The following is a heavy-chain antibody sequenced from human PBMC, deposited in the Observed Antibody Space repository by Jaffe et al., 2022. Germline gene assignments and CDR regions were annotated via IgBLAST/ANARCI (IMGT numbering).Heavy chain of an antibody. CDR3: ARDRRDDFWSGYYHVYFDY. J-gene: IGHJ4*02. CDR1: GGSISSYY. D-gene: IGHD3-3*01. Sequence: QVQLQESGPGLVKPSETLSLTCTVSGGSISSYYWSWIRQPPGKGLEWIGYIYYSGSTNYNPSLKSRVTISVDTSKNQFSLKLSSVTAADTAVYYCARDRRDDFWSGYYHVYFDYWGQGTLVTVSS. V-gene: IGHV4-59*01. CDR2: IYYSGST.